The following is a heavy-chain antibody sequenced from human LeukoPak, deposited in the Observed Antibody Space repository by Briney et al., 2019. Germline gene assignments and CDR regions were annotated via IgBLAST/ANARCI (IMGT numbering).Heavy chain of an antibody. Sequence: PSETLSLTCTVSGGSISSHYWSWIRQPPGKGLEWIGYIYYSGSTNYNPSLKSRVTISVDTSKNQFSLKLSSVTAADTAVYYCARVESAWYSSGWYWFDPWGQGTLVTVSS. CDR2: IYYSGST. V-gene: IGHV4-59*11. CDR1: GGSISSHY. D-gene: IGHD6-13*01. CDR3: ARVESAWYSSGWYWFDP. J-gene: IGHJ5*02.